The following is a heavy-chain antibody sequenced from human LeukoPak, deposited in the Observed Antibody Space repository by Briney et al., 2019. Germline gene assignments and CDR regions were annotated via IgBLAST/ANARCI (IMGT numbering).Heavy chain of an antibody. Sequence: KSSETLSPTCTVSGGSISSYYWSWIRQPPGKGLEWIGYIYYSGSTNYNPSLKSRVTISVDTSKNQFSLKLSSATAADTAVYYCARDRRDIVVVPAAIPETYYYYGMDVWGQGTTVTVSS. V-gene: IGHV4-59*01. CDR1: GGSISSYY. CDR2: IYYSGST. D-gene: IGHD2-2*02. CDR3: ARDRRDIVVVPAAIPETYYYYGMDV. J-gene: IGHJ6*02.